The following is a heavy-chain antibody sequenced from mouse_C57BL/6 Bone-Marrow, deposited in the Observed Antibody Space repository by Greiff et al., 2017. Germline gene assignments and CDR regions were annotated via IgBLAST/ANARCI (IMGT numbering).Heavy chain of an antibody. Sequence: EVKLVESGGGLVKPGGSLKLSCAASGFTFSDYGMHWVRQAPEKGLEWVAYISSGSSTIYYADTVKGRFTISRDNAKNTLFLQMTSLRSEDTAMYYCAKKYFYGSSYWDFEGWGTGTTVTVAS. V-gene: IGHV5-17*01. D-gene: IGHD1-1*01. J-gene: IGHJ1*03. CDR1: GFTFSDYG. CDR3: AKKYFYGSSYWDFEG. CDR2: ISSGSSTI.